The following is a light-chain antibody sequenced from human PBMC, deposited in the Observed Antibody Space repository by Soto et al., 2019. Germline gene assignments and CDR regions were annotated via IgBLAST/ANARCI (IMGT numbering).Light chain of an antibody. Sequence: DIVLTQSPATLSVSPGQRATLSCRASQGVSVNLAWYQQKLGQAPRLIMYAASARATGTPTRFSGSGSGTDFTLTITSLQSEDVATYYCQQHHNWPLTFGGGTKVEIK. V-gene: IGKV3-15*01. CDR2: AAS. CDR1: QGVSVN. CDR3: QQHHNWPLT. J-gene: IGKJ4*01.